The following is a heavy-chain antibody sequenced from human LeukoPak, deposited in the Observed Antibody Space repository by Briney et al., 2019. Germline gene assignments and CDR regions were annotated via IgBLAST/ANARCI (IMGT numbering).Heavy chain of an antibody. Sequence: SETLFLTCTVSGGSISSYYWSWIRQPPGKGLEWIGYIYYSGSTNYNPSLKSRVTKSVDTSKNQFSLKLSSVTAADTAVYYCARGGYDILTGYLVNWFDPWGQGTLVTVSS. D-gene: IGHD3-9*01. CDR1: GGSISSYY. CDR3: ARGGYDILTGYLVNWFDP. J-gene: IGHJ5*02. V-gene: IGHV4-59*01. CDR2: IYYSGST.